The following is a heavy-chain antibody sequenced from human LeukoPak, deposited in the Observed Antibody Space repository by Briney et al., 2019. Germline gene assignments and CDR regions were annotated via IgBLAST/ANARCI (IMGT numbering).Heavy chain of an antibody. CDR3: ARLTYYYGSGSYGPPPTGWFDP. J-gene: IGHJ5*02. CDR2: SYPGDSDT. D-gene: IGHD3-10*01. Sequence: GESLKISCKGSGYRFTSYWIGWVRQMPGKGLEWTGISYPGDSDTRYSPSFQGQVTISADNSISTAYLQWSSLKASDTAMYYCARLTYYYGSGSYGPPPTGWFDPWGQGTLVTVSS. V-gene: IGHV5-51*01. CDR1: GYRFTSYW.